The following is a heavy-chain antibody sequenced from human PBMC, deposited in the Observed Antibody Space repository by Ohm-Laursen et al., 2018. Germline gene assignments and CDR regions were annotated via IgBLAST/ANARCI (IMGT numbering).Heavy chain of an antibody. V-gene: IGHV3-53*01. CDR3: ARDFNRRAFDI. CDR1: GFSVSNDY. CDR2: IYSAGGGGNT. D-gene: IGHD1-14*01. J-gene: IGHJ3*02. Sequence: SLRLSCAASGFSVSNDYMSWVRQAPGKGLEWVSVIYSAGGGGNTFYADSVEGRFTISRGNSKNTLSLQMNSLRAEDTAVYYCARDFNRRAFDIWGQGTMVTVSS.